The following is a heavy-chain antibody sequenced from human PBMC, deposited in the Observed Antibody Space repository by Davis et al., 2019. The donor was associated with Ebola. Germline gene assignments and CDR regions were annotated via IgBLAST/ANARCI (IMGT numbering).Heavy chain of an antibody. CDR2: IHYSGST. D-gene: IGHD3-22*01. CDR3: ASEDRI. J-gene: IGHJ3*02. Sequence: SETLSLTCTVSAGSISAYYWNWIRQTPGKGLEWIGYIHYSGSTNYNPSLKSRVTISVDTSKNQFSLRITSVTAADTAVYYCASEDRIWGQGTMVTVSS. CDR1: AGSISAYY. V-gene: IGHV4-59*08.